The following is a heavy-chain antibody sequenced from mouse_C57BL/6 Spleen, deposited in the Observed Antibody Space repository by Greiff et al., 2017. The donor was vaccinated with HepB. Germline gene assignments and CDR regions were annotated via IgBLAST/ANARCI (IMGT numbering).Heavy chain of an antibody. V-gene: IGHV5-16*01. Sequence: EVKLMESEGGLVQPGSSMKLSCTASGFTFSDYYMAWVRQVPEKGLEWVANINYDGSSTYYLDSLKSRFIISRDNAKNILYLQMSSLKSEDTATYYCARVGPGYYFDYWGQGTTLTVSS. D-gene: IGHD4-1*01. CDR2: INYDGSST. CDR1: GFTFSDYY. J-gene: IGHJ2*01. CDR3: ARVGPGYYFDY.